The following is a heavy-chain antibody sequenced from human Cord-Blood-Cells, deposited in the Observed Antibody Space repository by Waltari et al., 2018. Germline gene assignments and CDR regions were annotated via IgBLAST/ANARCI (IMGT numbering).Heavy chain of an antibody. V-gene: IGHV1-24*01. J-gene: IGHJ3*02. CDR2: FDPEEGET. CDR1: GYTLTELS. D-gene: IGHD1-7*01. Sequence: QVQLVQSGAEVKKPGASVKVSCKVSGYTLTELSMHWVRQAPGKGLEWMGGFDPEEGETIDAQKFQGRVTMTEDTSTDTAYMELSSLRSEDTAVYYCATLPRTGTTLDAFDIWGQGTMVTVSS. CDR3: ATLPRTGTTLDAFDI.